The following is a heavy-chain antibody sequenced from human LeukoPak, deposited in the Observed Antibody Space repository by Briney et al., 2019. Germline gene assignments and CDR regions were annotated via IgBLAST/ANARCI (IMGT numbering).Heavy chain of an antibody. CDR3: ARATAENDY. CDR2: INPKSGGT. J-gene: IGHJ4*02. Sequence: ASVKVSCKASGYTFTGDYMHWVRQAPGPGREWMGWINPKSGGTSYAQKFQGRVTMTRDTSISTAYMELSRLRSDDTAVYYCARATAENDYWGQGTLVTVSS. D-gene: IGHD1-14*01. V-gene: IGHV1-2*02. CDR1: GYTFTGDY.